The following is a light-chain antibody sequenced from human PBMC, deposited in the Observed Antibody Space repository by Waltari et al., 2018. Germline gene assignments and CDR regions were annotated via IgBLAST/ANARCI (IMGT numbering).Light chain of an antibody. CDR1: QGTSSW. J-gene: IGKJ4*01. CDR3: QQAHSFPFT. V-gene: IGKV1-12*01. CDR2: AAS. Sequence: DIQMTQSPSYVSASVADRVTIICRASQGTSSWLAWYQQKPGQAPKLLIFAASSLQSGVPSRFSGSGSGTDFTLTISSLQPEDFATYYCQQAHSFPFTFGGGTKVEIK.